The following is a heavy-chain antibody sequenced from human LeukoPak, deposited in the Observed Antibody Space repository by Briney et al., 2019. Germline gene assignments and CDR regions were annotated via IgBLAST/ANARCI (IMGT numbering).Heavy chain of an antibody. CDR3: ARDNLNCGGDCFSSRAFDI. V-gene: IGHV3-48*02. CDR1: GFTFSSYA. Sequence: GGSLRLSCPVSGFTFSSYAMSWVRQAPGMGLEWVSYISSGSSTIYYADSVKGRFTISRDNAKNSLYLQMNSLRDEDTAVYYCARDNLNCGGDCFSSRAFDIWGQGTMVTVSS. D-gene: IGHD2-21*02. J-gene: IGHJ3*02. CDR2: ISSGSSTI.